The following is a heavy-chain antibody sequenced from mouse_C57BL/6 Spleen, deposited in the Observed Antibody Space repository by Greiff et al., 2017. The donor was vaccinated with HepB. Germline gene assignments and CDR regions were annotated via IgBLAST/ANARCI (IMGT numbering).Heavy chain of an antibody. V-gene: IGHV1-50*01. Sequence: QVQLQQPGAELVKPGASVKLSCKASGYTFTSYWMQWVKQRPGQGLEWIGEIDPSDSYTNYNQKFKGKATLTVDTSSSTAYMQLSSLTSEDSAVYYCARTSVRRGSSGKDYWGQGTTRTVSS. J-gene: IGHJ2*01. CDR2: IDPSDSYT. D-gene: IGHD3-2*02. CDR1: GYTFTSYW. CDR3: ARTSVRRGSSGKDY.